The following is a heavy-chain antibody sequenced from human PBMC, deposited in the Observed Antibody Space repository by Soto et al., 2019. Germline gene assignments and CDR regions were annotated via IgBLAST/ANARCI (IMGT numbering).Heavy chain of an antibody. J-gene: IGHJ4*02. V-gene: IGHV4-39*01. CDR3: ARAFITIFGVVTRFDQ. D-gene: IGHD3-3*01. Sequence: PEETLSLTCTVSGGSISRNSYYWGWIRQPPGKGLEWIGSIYYSGSTYYNPSLKSRVTMSVDTSKNQFSLKLSSVTAADTAVYFCARAFITIFGVVTRFDQWGQGTLVTVSS. CDR2: IYYSGST. CDR1: GGSISRNSYY.